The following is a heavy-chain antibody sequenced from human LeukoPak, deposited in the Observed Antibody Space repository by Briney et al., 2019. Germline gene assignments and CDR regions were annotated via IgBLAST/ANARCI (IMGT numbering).Heavy chain of an antibody. D-gene: IGHD1-26*01. V-gene: IGHV3-7*01. CDR2: IKQDGSEK. CDR3: ARAPIVGATHPTRKPFDY. CDR1: GFTFSSYW. J-gene: IGHJ4*02. Sequence: SGGSLRLSCAASGFTFSSYWMSWVRQAPAKGLEWVANIKQDGSEKYYVDSVKGRFTISRDNAKNSLYLQMNSLRAEDTAVYYCARAPIVGATHPTRKPFDYWGQGTLVIVSS.